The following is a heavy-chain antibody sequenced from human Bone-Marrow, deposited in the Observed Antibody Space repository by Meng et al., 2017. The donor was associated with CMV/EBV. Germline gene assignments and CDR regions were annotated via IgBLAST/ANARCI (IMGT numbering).Heavy chain of an antibody. J-gene: IGHJ4*02. CDR3: QFFGDLSSFDY. CDR1: GFTFSSYW. V-gene: IGHV3-74*03. CDR2: INSDGSST. Sequence: GESLKISCAASGFTFSSYWMHWVRQAPGKGLVWVSRINSDGSSTTYADSVKGRFTISRDNAKNTLYLQMNSLRAEDTAVYYCQFFGDLSSFDYWGQGTLVTVSS. D-gene: IGHD3-10*01.